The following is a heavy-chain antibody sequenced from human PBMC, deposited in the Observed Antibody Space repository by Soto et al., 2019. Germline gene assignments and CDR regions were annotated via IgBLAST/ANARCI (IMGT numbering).Heavy chain of an antibody. J-gene: IGHJ5*02. CDR1: GYTFTSYG. V-gene: IGHV1-18*01. D-gene: IGHD3-22*01. Sequence: ASVKVSCKASGYTFTSYGVSWVRQAPGQGLEWMGWISAYNGNTNYAQKLQGRVTMTTDTSTSTAYMELRSLRSDDTAVYYCARGAEVVDVGWFDPWGQGTLVTVSS. CDR2: ISAYNGNT. CDR3: ARGAEVVDVGWFDP.